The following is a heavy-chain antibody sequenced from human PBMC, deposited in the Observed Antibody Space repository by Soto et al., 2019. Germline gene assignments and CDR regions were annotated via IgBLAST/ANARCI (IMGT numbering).Heavy chain of an antibody. Sequence: SETLSLTCVVSNFSISSGYYWGWIRQSPGKGLEWIASIYRSGTTSYNPSLKSRVTISLDPSKNQFSLMFTAVTAADTAVYYCARPHSGRYYSVFNYWGRGSLVTVS. J-gene: IGHJ4*02. CDR2: IYRSGTT. CDR1: NFSISSGYY. D-gene: IGHD1-26*01. CDR3: ARPHSGRYYSVFNY. V-gene: IGHV4-38-2*01.